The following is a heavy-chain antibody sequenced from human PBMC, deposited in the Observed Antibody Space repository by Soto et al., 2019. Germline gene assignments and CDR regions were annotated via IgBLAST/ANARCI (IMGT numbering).Heavy chain of an antibody. J-gene: IGHJ5*02. CDR1: GFPFSHYA. Sequence: VQLLESGGGLVQPGGSVRLSCAASGFPFSHYAMSWVRQAPGKGLEWVSAISGNGADTTYADSVRGRFTISRDNSKSTVYLELNNLSAEDTAVYHCAKNQGVELVPLATVDWFDPWGQGSVVTVSS. CDR3: AKNQGVELVPLATVDWFDP. D-gene: IGHD1-26*01. V-gene: IGHV3-23*01. CDR2: ISGNGADT.